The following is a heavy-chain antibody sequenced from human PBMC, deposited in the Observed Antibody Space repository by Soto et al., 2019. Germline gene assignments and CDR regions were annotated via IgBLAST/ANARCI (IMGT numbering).Heavy chain of an antibody. CDR3: ARDHYDILTGYYNWFDP. V-gene: IGHV1-69*04. D-gene: IGHD3-9*01. CDR2: IIPILGIA. Sequence: SVKVSCKASGGTFSSYTISWVRQAPGQGLEWMGRIIPILGIANYAQKFQGRVTITADKSTSTAYMELSSLRSEDTAVYYCARDHYDILTGYYNWFDPRGQGTLVTVSS. J-gene: IGHJ5*02. CDR1: GGTFSSYT.